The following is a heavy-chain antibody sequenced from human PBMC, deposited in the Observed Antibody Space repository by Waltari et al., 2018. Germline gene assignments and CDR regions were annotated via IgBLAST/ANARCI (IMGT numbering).Heavy chain of an antibody. Sequence: VQLVQSGAEVKKPGASVTVSCTASGYTFTSYDINWVRQATGQGLEWMGWMNPNSGNTGYAQKFQGRVTITRNTSISTAYMELSSLRSEDTAVYYCSRGPPQGVATITFDYWGQGTLVTVSS. CDR2: MNPNSGNT. CDR1: GYTFTSYD. CDR3: SRGPPQGVATITFDY. J-gene: IGHJ4*02. D-gene: IGHD5-12*01. V-gene: IGHV1-8*03.